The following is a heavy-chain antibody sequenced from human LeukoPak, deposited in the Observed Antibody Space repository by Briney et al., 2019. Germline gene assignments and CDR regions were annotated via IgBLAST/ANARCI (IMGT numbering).Heavy chain of an antibody. CDR3: ASSSSQGVDY. J-gene: IGHJ4*02. CDR2: IYYSGST. D-gene: IGHD6-6*01. Sequence: SETLSLTCTVSGGSISSSSYYWGWIRQPPGKGLEWIGSIYYSGSTYYNPSLKSRVTISVDTSKNQFSLKLSSVTAADTAVYYCASSSSQGVDYWGQGTLVTISS. CDR1: GGSISSSSYY. V-gene: IGHV4-39*07.